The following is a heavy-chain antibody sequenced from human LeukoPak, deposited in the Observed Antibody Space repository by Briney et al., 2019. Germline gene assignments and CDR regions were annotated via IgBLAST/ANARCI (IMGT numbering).Heavy chain of an antibody. V-gene: IGHV4-39*07. J-gene: IGHJ3*02. CDR2: IYYTGNT. D-gene: IGHD3-10*01. CDR1: GDSIIGYY. Sequence: PSETLSLTCSVSGDSIIGYYWGWIRQPPGKGLEWIGNIYYTGNTYYNSSLKSRVTISLDTSKNQFSLKVIYMTAADTAAYYCTKSDGYGLIRICGRGTMVTVSS. CDR3: TKSDGYGLIRI.